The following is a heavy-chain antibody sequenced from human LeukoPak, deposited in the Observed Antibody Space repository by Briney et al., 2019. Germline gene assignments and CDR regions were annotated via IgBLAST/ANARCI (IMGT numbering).Heavy chain of an antibody. CDR3: ARDRWYYGSGSSPLDY. CDR2: ISAYNGNT. J-gene: IGHJ4*02. Sequence: ASVKVSCKASGYTFTSYGISWVRQAPGQGLEWMGWISAYNGNTNYAQKLQGRVTMITDTSTSTAYMELRSLRSDDTAVYYCARDRWYYGSGSSPLDYWGQGTLVTVSS. D-gene: IGHD3-10*01. V-gene: IGHV1-18*04. CDR1: GYTFTSYG.